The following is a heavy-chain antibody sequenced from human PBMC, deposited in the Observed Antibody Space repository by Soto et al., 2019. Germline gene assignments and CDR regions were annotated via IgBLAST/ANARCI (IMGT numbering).Heavy chain of an antibody. Sequence: GGSLRLSCAASGFTFGDYAMHWVRQRPGEGLEWVSSISWNRANIGYADSVKGRFFISRDNAENSLYLQMGSLTDEDTALYYCAKGRTGMPSEIDSWGQGTLVTVSS. V-gene: IGHV3-9*01. D-gene: IGHD2-2*01. J-gene: IGHJ4*02. CDR2: ISWNRANI. CDR3: AKGRTGMPSEIDS. CDR1: GFTFGDYA.